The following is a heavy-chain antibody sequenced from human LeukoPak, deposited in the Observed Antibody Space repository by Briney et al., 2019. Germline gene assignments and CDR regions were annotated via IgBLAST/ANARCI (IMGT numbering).Heavy chain of an antibody. Sequence: SETLTLTCTVSGASISSYFWSWIRQPAGKGLEWIGPIYTSGCYNYNHSLKSRVTFTEDTSKNQLSLKLSSVTAAATAVYYCARVGLVGAQGLYSFDYWGQGTLVTVSS. CDR1: GASISSYF. CDR3: ARVGLVGAQGLYSFDY. V-gene: IGHV4-4*07. D-gene: IGHD1-26*01. J-gene: IGHJ4*02. CDR2: IYTSGCY.